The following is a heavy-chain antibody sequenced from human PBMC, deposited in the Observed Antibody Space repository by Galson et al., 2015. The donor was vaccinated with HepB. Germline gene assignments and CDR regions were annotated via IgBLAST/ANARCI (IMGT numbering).Heavy chain of an antibody. CDR2: ISGSGGST. CDR1: GFTFSSYA. D-gene: IGHD3-22*01. V-gene: IGHV3-23*01. J-gene: IGHJ4*02. CDR3: AKDLPVYYDSSGYYSTPPIDY. Sequence: SLRLSCAASGFTFSSYAMSWVRQAPGKGLEWVSAISGSGGSTYYADSVKGRFTISRDNSKNTLYLQMNSLRAEDTAVYYCAKDLPVYYDSSGYYSTPPIDYWGQGTLVTVSS.